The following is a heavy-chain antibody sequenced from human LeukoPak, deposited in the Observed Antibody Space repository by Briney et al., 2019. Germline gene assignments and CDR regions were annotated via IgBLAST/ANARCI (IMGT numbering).Heavy chain of an antibody. CDR1: GFTFSYYW. CDR3: VASHYATSGPDLNTFDS. Sequence: PGGSLRLSCAASGFTFSYYWMHWVRQAPGKGLVWVSRIKSDGSITEYADSVKGRFTISRDNAKKALYLQMNSLRAEDPSVYYWVASHYATSGPDLNTFDSWGQGTLVTVSS. J-gene: IGHJ4*02. D-gene: IGHD2-15*01. V-gene: IGHV3-74*01. CDR2: IKSDGSIT.